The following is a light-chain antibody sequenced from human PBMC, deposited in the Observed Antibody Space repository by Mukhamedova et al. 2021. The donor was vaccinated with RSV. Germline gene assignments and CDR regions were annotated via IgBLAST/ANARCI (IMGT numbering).Light chain of an antibody. J-gene: IGLJ3*02. V-gene: IGLV1-40*01. CDR1: SSNIGAGHD. Sequence: TGSSSNIGAGHDVYWYQQLPGAAPKLLVSGNGNRPSGVPNRFSASQSGTSASLAISGLQAEDEADYYCQSYDNSLSALFGGGTKL. CDR2: GNG. CDR3: QSYDNSLSAL.